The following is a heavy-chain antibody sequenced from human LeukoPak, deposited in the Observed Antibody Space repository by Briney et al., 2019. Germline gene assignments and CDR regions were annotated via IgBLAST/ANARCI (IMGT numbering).Heavy chain of an antibody. CDR1: GFTFSSYA. V-gene: IGHV3-23*01. CDR3: AKAARWPLNKGIDY. D-gene: IGHD5-24*01. Sequence: GGSLRLSCAASGFTFSSYAMSWVRQAPGKGLEWVSAISGSGGSTYYADSVKGRFTTSRDNSKNTLYLQMNSLRAEDTAVYYCAKAARWPLNKGIDYWGQGTLVTVSS. CDR2: ISGSGGST. J-gene: IGHJ4*02.